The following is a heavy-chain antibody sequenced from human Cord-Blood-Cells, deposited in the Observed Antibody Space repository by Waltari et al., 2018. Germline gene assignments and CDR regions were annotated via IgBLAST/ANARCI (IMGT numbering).Heavy chain of an antibody. CDR2: INRNSGRT. CDR1: GYTFTGYY. V-gene: IGHV1-2*04. Sequence: QVQLVQSGAEVKKPGASVKVSCKASGYTFTGYYMHWVRQAPGQGLEWMECINRNSGRTNNAQKLPGWGTMTRDTSISTAYMELSRLRSDDTAVYYCARGIRTGLHEDWSQGTLVTVSS. J-gene: IGHJ4*02. D-gene: IGHD1-1*01. CDR3: ARGIRTGLHED.